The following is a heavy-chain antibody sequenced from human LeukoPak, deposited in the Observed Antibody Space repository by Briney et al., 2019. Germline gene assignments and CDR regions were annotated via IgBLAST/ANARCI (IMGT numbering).Heavy chain of an antibody. V-gene: IGHV1-2*02. CDR2: IYPNTGGT. Sequence: ASVKVSCKASGYTFTVCYLHRVRQAPGQGLEWMGWIYPNTGGTKSTQKFQGRVSMTRDTSITTAYMEINRLTSDDTAVYYCAREPGTATGYWGQGTLVTVSS. CDR3: AREPGTATGY. CDR1: GYTFTVCY. D-gene: IGHD1-1*01. J-gene: IGHJ4*02.